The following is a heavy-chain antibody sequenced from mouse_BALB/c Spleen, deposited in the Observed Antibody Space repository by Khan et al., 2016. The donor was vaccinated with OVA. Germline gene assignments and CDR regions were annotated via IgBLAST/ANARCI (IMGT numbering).Heavy chain of an antibody. J-gene: IGHJ2*01. D-gene: IGHD1-1*01. Sequence: QVQLKESGPGLVAPSQSLSITCTVSGFSLTDYGVSWIRQPPGKGLEWLGVIWGGGSTYYNSPLKSRLSSRKDNSKSQVFLKMNSLQTDDTAMYYCAKEDYGSSSFDYWGQGTTLTVSS. CDR2: IWGGGST. CDR3: AKEDYGSSSFDY. CDR1: GFSLTDYG. V-gene: IGHV2-6-5*01.